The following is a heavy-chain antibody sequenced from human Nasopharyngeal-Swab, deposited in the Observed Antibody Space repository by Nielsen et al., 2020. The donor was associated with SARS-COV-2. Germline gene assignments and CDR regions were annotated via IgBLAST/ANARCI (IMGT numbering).Heavy chain of an antibody. Sequence: SETLSLTCTASGGSISSSSYYWGWIRQPPGKGLEWIGSIYYSGSTYYNPSLKSRVTISVDTSKNQFSLKLSSVTAADTAVYYCASSIRYSGYDLGFDYWGQGTLVTVSS. J-gene: IGHJ4*02. CDR3: ASSIRYSGYDLGFDY. CDR1: GGSISSSSYY. D-gene: IGHD5-12*01. CDR2: IYYSGST. V-gene: IGHV4-39*07.